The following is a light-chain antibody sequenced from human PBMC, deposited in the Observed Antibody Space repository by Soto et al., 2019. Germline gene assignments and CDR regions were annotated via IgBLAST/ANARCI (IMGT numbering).Light chain of an antibody. J-gene: IGKJ4*01. CDR2: TTS. V-gene: IGKV1-39*01. CDR3: QQSYSTFVT. Sequence: DIQMTQSPSSLSASVGDRVTITCRATQSISRSLNWYQQKPGKAPKLLIYTTSSLQSGVPSRFSGSGSGTDFILTISSLQPEDSASYYCQQSYSTFVTFGGGTKVDIK. CDR1: QSISRS.